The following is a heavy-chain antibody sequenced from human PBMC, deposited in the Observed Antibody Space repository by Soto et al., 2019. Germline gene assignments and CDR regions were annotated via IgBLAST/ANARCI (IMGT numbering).Heavy chain of an antibody. CDR2: IYYSGCT. V-gene: IGHV4-59*08. CDR3: ARQVVRGVIITGNYYYYMDV. D-gene: IGHD3-10*01. Sequence: QVQLQESGPGLVKPSETLSLTCTVSGGSISSYYWSWIRQPPGKGLEWIGYIYYSGCTNYNPTLKSRVTISVDTSKNQFSLKLSSVTAADTAVYYCARQVVRGVIITGNYYYYMDVWGKGTTVTVSS. J-gene: IGHJ6*03. CDR1: GGSISSYY.